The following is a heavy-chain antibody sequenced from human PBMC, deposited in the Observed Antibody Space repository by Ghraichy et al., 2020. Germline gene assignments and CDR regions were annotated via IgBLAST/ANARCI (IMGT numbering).Heavy chain of an antibody. CDR2: INPDGSVE. J-gene: IGHJ4*02. V-gene: IGHV3-7*03. CDR1: GFTFSSIW. Sequence: TCAAYGFTFSSIWMSWVRQAPGKGPECVATINPDGSVEYYLDSVKGRFTISRDNAKSSLYLQVNSLRAEDTAVYYCARDPNWGGGYWGQGTLVTVSS. D-gene: IGHD7-27*01. CDR3: ARDPNWGGGY.